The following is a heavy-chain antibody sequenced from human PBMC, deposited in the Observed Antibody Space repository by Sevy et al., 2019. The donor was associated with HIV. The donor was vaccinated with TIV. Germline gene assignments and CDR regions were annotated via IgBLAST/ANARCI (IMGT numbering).Heavy chain of an antibody. D-gene: IGHD6-13*01. V-gene: IGHV3-7*04. J-gene: IGHJ4*02. CDR3: ARAIGAASSY. CDR2: IKQDGSEK. Sequence: GGSLRLSCAASGFTFSSYWMSWVRQAPGKGLEWVASIKQDGSEKYYVDPVKGRFTISRDNAKNSLYLEMNSLRAEDTAVYYCARAIGAASSYWGQGTLVTVSS. CDR1: GFTFSSYW.